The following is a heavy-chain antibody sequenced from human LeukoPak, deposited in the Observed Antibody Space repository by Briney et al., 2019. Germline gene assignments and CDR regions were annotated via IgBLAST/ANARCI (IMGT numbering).Heavy chain of an antibody. D-gene: IGHD6-13*01. CDR1: GGSISSYY. V-gene: IGHV4-59*08. Sequence: SETLSLTCTVSGGSISSYYWNWIRQPPGKGLEWIGYMSYSGTTNYNPSLKSRVTISIDTSKSQFSLKLSSVTAADTAVYYCARRQDSSSWYEEDYWGQGTLVTVSS. J-gene: IGHJ4*02. CDR2: MSYSGTT. CDR3: ARRQDSSSWYEEDY.